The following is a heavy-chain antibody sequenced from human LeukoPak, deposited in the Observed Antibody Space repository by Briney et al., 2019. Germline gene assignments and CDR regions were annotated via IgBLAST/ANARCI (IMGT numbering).Heavy chain of an antibody. CDR3: ASLGTLRS. CDR2: ISHSGTN. J-gene: IGHJ5*02. CDR1: GFTFRKYI. V-gene: IGHV4-59*05. Sequence: PGGSLRLSCTASGFTFRKYIMTWVRQPPGKGLEWIGGISHSGTNYNNPSLKSRVSISIDTSKNQFSVKLTSVTAADTAIYYCASLGTLRSWGQGTLVTVSS. D-gene: IGHD7-27*01.